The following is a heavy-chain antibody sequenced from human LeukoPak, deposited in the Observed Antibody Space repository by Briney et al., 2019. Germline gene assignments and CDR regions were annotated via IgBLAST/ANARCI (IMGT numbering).Heavy chain of an antibody. D-gene: IGHD2-15*01. V-gene: IGHV3-23*01. Sequence: GGSLRLSCAASGFSFSTYAMSWVRQAPGKGLEWVSAISDTGNTYHADSVKGRFTISRDSSKNTLFLQMNRLRPEDAAVYYCAKAPVTTCRGAFCYPFDYWGLGTLVTVSS. J-gene: IGHJ4*02. CDR1: GFSFSTYA. CDR3: AKAPVTTCRGAFCYPFDY. CDR2: ISDTGNT.